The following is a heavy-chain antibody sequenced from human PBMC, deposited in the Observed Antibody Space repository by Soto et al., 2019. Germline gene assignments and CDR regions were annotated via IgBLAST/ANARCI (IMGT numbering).Heavy chain of an antibody. V-gene: IGHV4-61*01. CDR2: IYYSGST. J-gene: IGHJ1*01. CDR3: ARGSGVDSGRYLQH. CDR1: GGSVSSGSYY. D-gene: IGHD3-3*01. Sequence: QVQLQESGPGLAKPSETLSLTCTVSGGSVSSGSYYWSWIRQPPGKGLEWIGYIYYSGSTNYNPSRKSRVTISVDTSKNQFSLKLSSVTAADTAVYYCARGSGVDSGRYLQHWGQGTLVTVSS.